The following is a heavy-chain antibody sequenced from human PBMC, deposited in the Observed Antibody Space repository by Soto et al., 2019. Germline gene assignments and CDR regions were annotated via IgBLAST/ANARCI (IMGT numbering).Heavy chain of an antibody. Sequence: AGGSLRLACAASGFTFSSYAMSWVRQAPGKGLEWVSAISGSGGSTYYADSVKGRFTISRDNSKNTLYLQMNSLRAEDTAVYYCAKPRSLLWFGEFDYWGQGTLVTVSS. J-gene: IGHJ4*02. CDR3: AKPRSLLWFGEFDY. V-gene: IGHV3-23*01. CDR2: ISGSGGST. D-gene: IGHD3-10*01. CDR1: GFTFSSYA.